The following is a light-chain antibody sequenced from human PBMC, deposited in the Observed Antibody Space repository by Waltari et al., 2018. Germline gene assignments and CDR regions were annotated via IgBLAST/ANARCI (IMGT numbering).Light chain of an antibody. Sequence: EIVLTQSPGTLSLSPGERATLSCRASQSVGSSYVAWYQQKPGQAPSLLIYGASNRATGIPDRFSGSGSGTDFTLTISRLEPVDFAVYYCQQYGTSPLTFGGGTKVEIK. CDR2: GAS. J-gene: IGKJ4*01. CDR1: QSVGSSY. V-gene: IGKV3-20*01. CDR3: QQYGTSPLT.